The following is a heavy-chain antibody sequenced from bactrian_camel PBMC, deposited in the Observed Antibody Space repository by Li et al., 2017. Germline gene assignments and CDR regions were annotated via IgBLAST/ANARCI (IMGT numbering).Heavy chain of an antibody. D-gene: IGHD3*01. J-gene: IGHJ4*01. V-gene: IGHV3S40*01. CDR1: GYTYNRNC. CDR2: IATGDGNT. Sequence: DVQLVESGGGSVQAGGSLRLSCAASGYTYNRNCMAWFRQAPGKEREGVARIATGDGNTYYAASVKGRFTISRDNAKNTVYLQMNSLKPEDTAIYYCAADWSYDGSCRRGEYNYWAQGTQVTVS. CDR3: AADWSYDGSCRRGEYNY.